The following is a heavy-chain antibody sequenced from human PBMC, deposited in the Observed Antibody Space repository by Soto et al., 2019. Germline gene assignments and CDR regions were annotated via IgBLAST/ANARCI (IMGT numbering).Heavy chain of an antibody. CDR2: MNPNSGNT. CDR1: GYTFNDFY. D-gene: IGHD3-10*01. Sequence: GASVKVSCKTSGYTFNDFYIHWVREAPGQGLEWLGWMNPNSGNTRYGQHFRGRVTMIQNTAIDTAYMELSSLRSDDTATYYCTRAYGAETFDFWGQGTRVTVSS. J-gene: IGHJ5*01. CDR3: TRAYGAETFDF. V-gene: IGHV1-2*02.